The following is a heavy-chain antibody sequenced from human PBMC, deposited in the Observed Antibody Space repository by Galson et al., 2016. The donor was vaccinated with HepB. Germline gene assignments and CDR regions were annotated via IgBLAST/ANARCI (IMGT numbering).Heavy chain of an antibody. D-gene: IGHD1-1*01. CDR2: LNKDGTFA. Sequence: SLRLSCAASGFTFNSHVMHWVRQGPGKGLVWVSRLNKDGTFASYADSAKGRFTTFRDNAKNTLYLQMNSLRVGDTGAYYCTRDSYDDHYYYGMDVWGRGTTVTVSS. CDR3: TRDSYDDHYYYGMDV. V-gene: IGHV3-74*01. J-gene: IGHJ6*02. CDR1: GFTFNSHV.